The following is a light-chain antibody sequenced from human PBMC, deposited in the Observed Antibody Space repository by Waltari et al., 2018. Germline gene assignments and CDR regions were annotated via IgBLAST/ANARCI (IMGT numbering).Light chain of an antibody. CDR3: QQYGSSPLT. CDR1: QSVSSSY. V-gene: IGKV3-20*01. Sequence: EIVLTQSPGTLSLSPGERATLSCRASQSVSSSYLAWYQQKPGQAPMLIIYGASSRATGIPDRFSGSGSGTDFTLTISRLEPEDFAVYYCQQYGSSPLTFGQGTKVEIK. CDR2: GAS. J-gene: IGKJ1*01.